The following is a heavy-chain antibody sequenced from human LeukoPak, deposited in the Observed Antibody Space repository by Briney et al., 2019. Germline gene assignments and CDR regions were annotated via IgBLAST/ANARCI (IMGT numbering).Heavy chain of an antibody. V-gene: IGHV1-69*01. Sequence: ASVKVSCKASGGTFSSYAISWVRQAPGQGLEWMGGIIPIFGTANYAQKFQGRVTITADESTSTAYMELSSLRSEDTAVYYCAREGQQHTLAFDIWGQGTMVTVSS. CDR1: GGTFSSYA. CDR2: IIPIFGTA. J-gene: IGHJ3*02. D-gene: IGHD6-13*01. CDR3: AREGQQHTLAFDI.